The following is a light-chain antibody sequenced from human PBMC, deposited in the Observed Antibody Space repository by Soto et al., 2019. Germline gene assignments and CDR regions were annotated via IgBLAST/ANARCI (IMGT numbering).Light chain of an antibody. CDR3: QQYNSYST. CDR1: QSISSW. J-gene: IGKJ1*01. CDR2: KAS. Sequence: DIQMTQSPSTLSASVGDRVTITCRASQSISSWLAWYQQTPGKAPKLLIYKASSLESGVPSRFSGSGSVTEFTLTINSLQPDYFATYYCQQYNSYSTFGQGTKVEIK. V-gene: IGKV1-5*03.